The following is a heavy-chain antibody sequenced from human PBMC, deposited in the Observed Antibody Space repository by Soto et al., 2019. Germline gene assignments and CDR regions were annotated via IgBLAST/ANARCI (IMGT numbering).Heavy chain of an antibody. J-gene: IGHJ6*02. CDR3: ARAHGYSNNYYYYGMDV. D-gene: IGHD4-4*01. Sequence: SVKVSCKASGGTFSSYAISWVRQAPGQGLEWMGGIIPIFGTANYAQKFQGRVTITADESTSTAYMELSSLRSEDTAVYYCARAHGYSNNYYYYGMDVWAQGTTVTVSS. CDR2: IIPIFGTA. CDR1: GGTFSSYA. V-gene: IGHV1-69*13.